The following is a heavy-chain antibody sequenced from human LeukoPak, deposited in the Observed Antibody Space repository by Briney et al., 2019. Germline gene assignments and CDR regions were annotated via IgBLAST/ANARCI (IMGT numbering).Heavy chain of an antibody. CDR3: AAAAYGSGSYTVDY. D-gene: IGHD3-10*01. CDR2: IYYRGST. CDR1: GGSISSYY. Sequence: SGTLSLTRSVAGGSISSYYWSWIRQPPGKGLEWIGYIYYRGSTKYNPSLKSRVTISVDTSNNQFSLKLSSVAAADTAVYYCAAAAYGSGSYTVDYWGQGTLVTVSS. J-gene: IGHJ4*02. V-gene: IGHV4-59*01.